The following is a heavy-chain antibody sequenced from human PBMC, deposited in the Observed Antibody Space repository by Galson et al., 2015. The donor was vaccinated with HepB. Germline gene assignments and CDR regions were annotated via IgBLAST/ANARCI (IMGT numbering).Heavy chain of an antibody. CDR1: GFTFSSYA. J-gene: IGHJ5*01. CDR2: ISGSGGST. CDR3: ARGLRYYDSSGYQNWFGS. Sequence: SLRLSCAASGFTFSSYAMSWVRQAPGKGLEWVSAISGSGGSTYYADSVKGRFTISRDNSKNTLYLQMNSLRAEDTAVYYCARGLRYYDSSGYQNWFGSWGQGTLVTVSS. V-gene: IGHV3-23*01. D-gene: IGHD3-22*01.